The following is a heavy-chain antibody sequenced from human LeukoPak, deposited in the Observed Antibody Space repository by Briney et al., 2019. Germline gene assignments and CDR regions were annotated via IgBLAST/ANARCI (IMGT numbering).Heavy chain of an antibody. J-gene: IGHJ4*02. D-gene: IGHD1-26*01. CDR2: IYTSGST. Sequence: SETLSLTCTVSGGSISSGSYYWSWIRQPAGKGLEWIGRIYTSGSTNYNPSLKSRVIISLDTSKNQFSLKLSSVTAADTAVYYCARTLSRWDPFDYWGQGTLVTVSS. V-gene: IGHV4-61*02. CDR3: ARTLSRWDPFDY. CDR1: GGSISSGSYY.